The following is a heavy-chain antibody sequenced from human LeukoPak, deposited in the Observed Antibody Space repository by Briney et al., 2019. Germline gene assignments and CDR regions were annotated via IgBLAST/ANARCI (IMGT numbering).Heavy chain of an antibody. V-gene: IGHV3-30*03. Sequence: GGSLRLSCAASGFTFNSYGMSWVRQAPGKGLEWVAVISYDGSNKYYADSVKGRFTISRDNSKNTLYLQMNSLRAEDTAVYYCARAGSPYYDFWSGYYFFDYWGQGTLVTVSS. D-gene: IGHD3-3*01. CDR2: ISYDGSNK. J-gene: IGHJ4*02. CDR1: GFTFNSYG. CDR3: ARAGSPYYDFWSGYYFFDY.